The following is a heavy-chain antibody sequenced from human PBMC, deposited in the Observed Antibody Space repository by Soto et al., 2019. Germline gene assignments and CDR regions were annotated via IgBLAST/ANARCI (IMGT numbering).Heavy chain of an antibody. CDR2: IYPGDSDT. V-gene: IGHV5-51*01. CDR3: ARRADGRQQLWFPSYYYYGMDV. Sequence: PGESLKISCKGSGYSFTIYWIGWVRQMPGKGLEWMGIIYPGDSDTRYSPSFQGQVTISADKSISTAYLQWSSLKASDTAMYYCARRADGRQQLWFPSYYYYGMDVWGQGTTVTVSS. CDR1: GYSFTIYW. D-gene: IGHD5-18*01. J-gene: IGHJ6*02.